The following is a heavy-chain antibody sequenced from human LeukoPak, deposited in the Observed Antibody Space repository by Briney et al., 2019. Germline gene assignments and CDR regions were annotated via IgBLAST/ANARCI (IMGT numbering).Heavy chain of an antibody. V-gene: IGHV1-46*01. CDR3: ARDVKYRGWWFDT. CDR2: INPSGGST. D-gene: IGHD2-2*01. Sequence: ASVKVSFKASGYTFTSYYMHWVRQAPGQGLEWMGIINPSGGSTSYAQKFQGRVTMTRNTSTSTVYMELSSLRSEDTAVYYCARDVKYRGWWFDTWGQGTLVTVSS. CDR1: GYTFTSYY. J-gene: IGHJ5*02.